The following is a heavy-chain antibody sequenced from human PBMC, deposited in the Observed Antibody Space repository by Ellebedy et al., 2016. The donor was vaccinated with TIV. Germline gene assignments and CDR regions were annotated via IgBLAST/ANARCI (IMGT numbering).Heavy chain of an antibody. CDR1: GFTFSAYS. CDR3: AVLVAAGMDV. Sequence: GESLKLSCETSGFTFSAYSLNWVRQAPGKGLEWVAYISGSAETVYYADSVKGRFTISRDNAKSSVYLQMDSLRDEDTAVYYCAVLVAAGMDVWGLGTTVTVSS. D-gene: IGHD5-12*01. V-gene: IGHV3-48*02. J-gene: IGHJ6*02. CDR2: ISGSAETV.